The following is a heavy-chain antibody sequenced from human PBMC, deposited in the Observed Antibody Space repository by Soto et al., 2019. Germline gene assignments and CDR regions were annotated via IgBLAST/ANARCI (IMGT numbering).Heavy chain of an antibody. CDR2: ISGSGGST. CDR3: IRGPLPSSVGTGDF. D-gene: IGHD3-10*01. CDR1: GFTLSSYA. Sequence: GGSLRLSFAASGFTLSSYAMSWVRQAPGEGLELVSAISGSGGSTYYADSVKGRFTISRDNAKDILYLQMNALRVDDTAVYDCIRGPLPSSVGTGDFWGRGDLITVSS. V-gene: IGHV3-23*01. J-gene: IGHJ4*02.